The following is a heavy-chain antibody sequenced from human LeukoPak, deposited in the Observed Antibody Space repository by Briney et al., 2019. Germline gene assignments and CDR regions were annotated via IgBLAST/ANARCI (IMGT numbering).Heavy chain of an antibody. J-gene: IGHJ4*02. CDR1: GFTFSSYS. D-gene: IGHD3-10*01. CDR2: IRYDGSNK. Sequence: GGSLRLSCAASGFTFSSYSMNWVRQAPGKGLEWVAFIRYDGSNKYYADSVKGRFTISRDNSKNTLYLQMNSLRAEDTAVYYCAKVGSGSYYMLDYWGQGTLVTVSS. V-gene: IGHV3-30*02. CDR3: AKVGSGSYYMLDY.